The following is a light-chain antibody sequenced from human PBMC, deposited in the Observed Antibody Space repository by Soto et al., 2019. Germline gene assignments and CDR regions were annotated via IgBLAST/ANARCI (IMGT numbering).Light chain of an antibody. Sequence: DIQMTQSPSTLSPSVGDRVTITCRASQSISPWLAWYQQKPGKAPKLLIHKASSLESGVPSRFSGSGSGSDFTLTISSLQPDDFATYYCHQYDTYPWTFGQGTKVE. V-gene: IGKV1-5*03. CDR2: KAS. CDR1: QSISPW. CDR3: HQYDTYPWT. J-gene: IGKJ1*01.